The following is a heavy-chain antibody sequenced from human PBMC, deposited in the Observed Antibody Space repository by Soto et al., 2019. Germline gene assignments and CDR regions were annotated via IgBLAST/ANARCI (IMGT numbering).Heavy chain of an antibody. CDR3: ARGRYGDY. CDR2: ISAHNCNT. D-gene: IGHD1-1*01. Sequence: QVHLVQSGAEVKKPGASVKVSCKGSGYTFTTYGITWVRQAPGQGLEWMGWISAHNCNTNYAQKLQGRVTVTRDTSTSTAYMELRSLRSDDTAVYYCARGRYGDYWGQGALVTVSS. CDR1: GYTFTTYG. J-gene: IGHJ4*02. V-gene: IGHV1-18*01.